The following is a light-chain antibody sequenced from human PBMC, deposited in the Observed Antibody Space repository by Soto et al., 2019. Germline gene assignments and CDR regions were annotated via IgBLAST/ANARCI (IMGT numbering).Light chain of an antibody. Sequence: QTVVTQPPSVSGAPGQRVTISCSGSSSNIGAGHDVHWYQQLPGTAPKLLIYGNSNRPSGVPDRFSGSKSGTSASLAITGLQAEDEADYHCQSYDSSLSGDVFGTGTKLTVL. V-gene: IGLV1-40*01. CDR2: GNS. J-gene: IGLJ1*01. CDR3: QSYDSSLSGDV. CDR1: SSNIGAGHD.